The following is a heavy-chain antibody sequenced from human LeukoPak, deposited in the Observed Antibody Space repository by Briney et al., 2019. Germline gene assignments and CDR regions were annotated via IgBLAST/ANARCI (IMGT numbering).Heavy chain of an antibody. Sequence: PGGSLRLSCAASGFTFSSYSMNWVRQAPGKGLEWVSSISSSSSYIYYADSVKGRFTISRDNAKNSLYLQMNSLRAEDTAVYYCARSRRSSSSSILGYWGQGTLVTVSS. CDR1: GFTFSSYS. D-gene: IGHD6-6*01. J-gene: IGHJ4*02. CDR2: ISSSSSYI. CDR3: ARSRRSSSSSILGY. V-gene: IGHV3-21*01.